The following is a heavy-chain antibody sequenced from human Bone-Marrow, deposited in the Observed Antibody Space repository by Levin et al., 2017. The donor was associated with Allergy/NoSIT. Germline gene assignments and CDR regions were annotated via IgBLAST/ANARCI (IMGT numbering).Heavy chain of an antibody. J-gene: IGHJ1*01. D-gene: IGHD2-8*02. CDR1: GFTSSDFY. CDR3: TRQSPGMGGSVY. CDR2: IAGDSSVT. Sequence: GGSLRLSCTASGFTSSDFYLSWIRHIPGKGLEWVAYIAGDSSVTAYGDSVKGRFAVSRDNTRNTLYLHMDGLRVADTAVYYCTRQSPGMGGSVYWGHGALVTVSS. V-gene: IGHV3-11*01.